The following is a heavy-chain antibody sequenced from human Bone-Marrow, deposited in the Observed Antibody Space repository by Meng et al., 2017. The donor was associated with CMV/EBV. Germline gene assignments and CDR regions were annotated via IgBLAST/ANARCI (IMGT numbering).Heavy chain of an antibody. CDR2: ISAYNGNT. V-gene: IGHV1-18*01. J-gene: IGHJ6*02. Sequence: ASVKVSCKASGYTFTSYGISWVRQAPGQGLEWMGWISAYNGNTNYAQKLQGRVTMTTDTSTSTAYMELRSLRSDDTAVYYCARDRYYDPSGNYYYYYGMDVCGQTTTATVSS. CDR3: ARDRYYDPSGNYYYYYGMDV. CDR1: GYTFTSYG. D-gene: IGHD3-3*01.